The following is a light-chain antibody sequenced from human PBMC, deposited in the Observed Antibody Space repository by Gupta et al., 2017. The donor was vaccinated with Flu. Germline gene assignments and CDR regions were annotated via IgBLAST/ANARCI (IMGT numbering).Light chain of an antibody. CDR2: NDD. CDR3: AAWDDSLSLWV. J-gene: IGLJ3*02. CDR1: SSNIGINY. Sequence: RITISCSGTSSNIGINYLYWYHPLPGTAPNLLICNDDQRPSGVPDRFSGSKSGTSASLAISGLRAEDEGDYYCAAWDDSLSLWVFGGGTKLTVL. V-gene: IGLV1-47*01.